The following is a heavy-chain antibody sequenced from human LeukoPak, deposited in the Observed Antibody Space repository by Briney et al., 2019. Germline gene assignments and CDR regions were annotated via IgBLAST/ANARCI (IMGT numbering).Heavy chain of an antibody. D-gene: IGHD2-21*02. CDR1: GGSFSDYY. V-gene: IGHV4-34*01. CDR3: ARGVVTTSGYLDF. J-gene: IGHJ4*02. CDR2: INHSGST. Sequence: SETLSLTCAVYGGSFSDYYWSWIRQPPGKGLEWIGEINHSGSTNYNPSLKSRVTISVDTSKNQFSLKLSSVTAADTAVYYCARGVVTTSGYLDFWGQGTLVTVSS.